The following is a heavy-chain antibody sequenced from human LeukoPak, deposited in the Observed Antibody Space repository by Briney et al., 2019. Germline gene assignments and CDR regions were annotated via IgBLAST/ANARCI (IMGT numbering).Heavy chain of an antibody. CDR2: INQDGSAK. CDR1: GFSFSGSW. Sequence: PGGSLTLSWAASGFSFSGSWMTWVRQAPGKGLEFVANINQDGSAKYYVDSVKGRFTISRDNAKNSLYLQMNSLRVEDTSLYYCARVRWDAAVVTGLDYWGQGTLVTVSS. D-gene: IGHD2-21*02. CDR3: ARVRWDAAVVTGLDY. V-gene: IGHV3-7*01. J-gene: IGHJ4*02.